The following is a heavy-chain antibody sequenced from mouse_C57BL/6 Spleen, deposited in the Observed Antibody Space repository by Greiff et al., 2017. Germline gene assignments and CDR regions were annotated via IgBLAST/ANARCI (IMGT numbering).Heavy chain of an antibody. D-gene: IGHD4-1*01. Sequence: VQLQQSGAELARPGASVKMSCKASGYTFTSYTMHWVKQRPGQGLEWIGYINPSSGYTTYNQKFKGKATLTADKSSSTAYMQLSSLTSEDSAVYYCARWADWDYFDYWGQGTTLTVSS. CDR3: ARWADWDYFDY. V-gene: IGHV1-4*01. CDR1: GYTFTSYT. CDR2: INPSSGYT. J-gene: IGHJ2*01.